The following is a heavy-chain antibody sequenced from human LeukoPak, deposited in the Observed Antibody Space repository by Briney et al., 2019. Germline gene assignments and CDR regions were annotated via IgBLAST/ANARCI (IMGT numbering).Heavy chain of an antibody. Sequence: GGSLRLSCAASGFIFSRYSMNWVRQTPGRGLEWVASISSSSNYMYYTDSVKGRFTISRDDAKDSLYLQMSSLRADDTAVYYCAKSVAPEEVAGTEFDYWGQGTLVTVSS. CDR3: AKSVAPEEVAGTEFDY. V-gene: IGHV3-21*01. D-gene: IGHD6-19*01. CDR2: ISSSSNYM. J-gene: IGHJ4*02. CDR1: GFIFSRYS.